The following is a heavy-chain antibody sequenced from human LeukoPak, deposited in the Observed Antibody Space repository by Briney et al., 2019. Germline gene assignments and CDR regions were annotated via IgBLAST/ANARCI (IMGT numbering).Heavy chain of an antibody. V-gene: IGHV4-34*01. D-gene: IGHD3-10*01. J-gene: IGHJ4*02. CDR3: ARVPDYYGSGSYSYYFDY. CDR1: GGSFSGYY. CDR2: INHSGST. Sequence: SETLSLTCAVYGGSFSGYYWSWIRQPPGKGLEWIGEINHSGSTNYNPSLKSQVTISVDTSKNQFSLKLSSVTAADTAVYYCARVPDYYGSGSYSYYFDYWGQGTLVTVSS.